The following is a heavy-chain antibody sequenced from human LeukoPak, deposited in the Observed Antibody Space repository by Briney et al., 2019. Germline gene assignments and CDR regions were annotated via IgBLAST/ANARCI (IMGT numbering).Heavy chain of an antibody. CDR1: GFTFSSYA. CDR3: ANDGPRYCTSTSCYAPLDS. CDR2: ISGGGDST. Sequence: GGSLRLSCAASGFTFSSYAMTWVRQAPGKGLEWVSVISGGGDSTYYADSVKGRFTISRDNSKNTLYLQMNSLRAEDTAVYYCANDGPRYCTSTSCYAPLDSWGQGTQVTVSS. V-gene: IGHV3-23*01. D-gene: IGHD2-2*01. J-gene: IGHJ4*02.